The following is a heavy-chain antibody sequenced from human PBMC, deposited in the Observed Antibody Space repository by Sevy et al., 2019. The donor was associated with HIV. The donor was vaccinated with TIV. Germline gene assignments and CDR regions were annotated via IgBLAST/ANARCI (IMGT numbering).Heavy chain of an antibody. V-gene: IGHV1-69*13. J-gene: IGHJ3*02. CDR1: GDTFSTYG. CDR3: AREGGVATTMEHDAFDI. D-gene: IGHD5-18*01. CDR2: IIPIFGTP. Sequence: ASVKVSCKASGDTFSTYGLSWVRQAPGQGLEWMGGIIPIFGTPNYAQKFQGRVTITADESASTAYMELSSLRSEDTDLYYCAREGGVATTMEHDAFDIWGHGTLVTVSS.